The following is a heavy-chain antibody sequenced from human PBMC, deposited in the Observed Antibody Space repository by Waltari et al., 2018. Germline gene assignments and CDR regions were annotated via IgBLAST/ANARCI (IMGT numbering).Heavy chain of an antibody. Sequence: QVPLQESGPGLVQPSETLSLTCTVSGGSISSYYWSWIGQPAGKGLEWIGRIYTSGSTNYNPSLKSRVTMSVDTSKNQFSLKLSSVTAADTAVYYCARGGSSWYRGGFDYWGQGTLVTVSS. CDR2: IYTSGST. CDR1: GGSISSYY. D-gene: IGHD6-13*01. CDR3: ARGGSSWYRGGFDY. J-gene: IGHJ4*02. V-gene: IGHV4-4*07.